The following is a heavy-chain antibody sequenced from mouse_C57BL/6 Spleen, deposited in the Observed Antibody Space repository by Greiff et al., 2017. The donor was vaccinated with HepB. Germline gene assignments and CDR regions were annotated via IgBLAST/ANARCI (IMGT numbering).Heavy chain of an antibody. CDR1: GYTFTSYW. J-gene: IGHJ2*01. Sequence: VQLQQPGAELVKPGASVKLSCKASGYTFTSYWMQWVKQRPGQGLEWIGEIDPSDSYTNYNQKFKGKATLTVDTSSSTAYMQLSSLTSEDSAVYYCARRGYGSSSHFDYWGQGTTLTVSS. CDR3: ARRGYGSSSHFDY. CDR2: IDPSDSYT. V-gene: IGHV1-50*01. D-gene: IGHD1-1*01.